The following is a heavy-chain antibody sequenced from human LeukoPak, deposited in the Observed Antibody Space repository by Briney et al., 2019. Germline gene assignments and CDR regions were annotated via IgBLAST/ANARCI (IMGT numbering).Heavy chain of an antibody. J-gene: IGHJ5*02. D-gene: IGHD3-3*01. CDR3: AREGYDFWSGYYTSIHWFDP. V-gene: IGHV4-59*01. CDR1: GGSISSYY. Sequence: SETLSLTCTVSGGSISSYYWSWIRQPPGKGLEWIGYIYYSGSTNYNPSLKSRVTISVDTSKNQFSLKLSSVTAADTAVYYCAREGYDFWSGYYTSIHWFDPWGQGTLVTVSS. CDR2: IYYSGST.